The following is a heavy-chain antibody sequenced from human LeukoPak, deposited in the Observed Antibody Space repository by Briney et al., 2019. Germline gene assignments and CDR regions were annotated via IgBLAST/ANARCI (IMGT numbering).Heavy chain of an antibody. D-gene: IGHD1-14*01. J-gene: IGHJ4*02. CDR2: ISGSGGST. CDR1: GFTFSSYA. V-gene: IGHV3-23*01. Sequence: PGGSLRLSCAASGFTFSSYAMGWVRQAPGKGLEWVSAISGSGGSTYYADSVKGRFTISRDNSKNTLYLQMNSLRAEDTAVYYCAKDPTYGEPRKSFDYWGQGTLVTVSS. CDR3: AKDPTYGEPRKSFDY.